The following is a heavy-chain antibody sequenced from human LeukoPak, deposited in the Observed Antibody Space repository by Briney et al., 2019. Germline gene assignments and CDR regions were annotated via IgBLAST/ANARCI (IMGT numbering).Heavy chain of an antibody. CDR3: ARATGHNFDC. V-gene: IGHV3-30*04. D-gene: IGHD2-8*02. CDR2: ISYDGSNK. J-gene: IGHJ4*02. CDR1: GFTFSSYA. Sequence: GGSLRLSCAASGFTFSSYAMLWVRQAPGKGLEWVAVISYDGSNKYYAASVKGRFTISRDNSKNTLYLQMNSLRAEDTAVYYCARATGHNFDCWGQGTLVTVAS.